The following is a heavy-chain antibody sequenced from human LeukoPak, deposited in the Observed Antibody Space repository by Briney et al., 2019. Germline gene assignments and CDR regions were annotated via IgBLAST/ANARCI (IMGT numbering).Heavy chain of an antibody. Sequence: ASETLSLTCAVYGGTFSGYYWSWIRQPPGKRLEWVGESNDSGGTNYNPSLKSRVTISADKSKNQVSLKLTSVTAADTAVYYCARGGFDSSSTSCYSHFSDYWGQGTLVTVSS. J-gene: IGHJ4*02. CDR3: ARGGFDSSSTSCYSHFSDY. D-gene: IGHD2-2*02. CDR1: GGTFSGYY. CDR2: SNDSGGT. V-gene: IGHV4-34*01.